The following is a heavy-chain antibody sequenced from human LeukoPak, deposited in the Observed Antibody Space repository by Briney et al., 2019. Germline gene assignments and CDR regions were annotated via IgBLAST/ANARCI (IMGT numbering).Heavy chain of an antibody. CDR2: INTNTGNP. V-gene: IGHV7-4-1*02. J-gene: IGHJ6*03. CDR3: ARDFSSSWYGLRYYYYYMDV. D-gene: IGHD6-13*01. CDR1: GYTFTSYA. Sequence: GASVKVSCKASGYTFTSYAMNWVRQAPGQGLEWMGWINTNTGNPTYAQGFTGRFVFSLDTSVSTAYLQISSLKAEDIAVYYCARDFSSSWYGLRYYYYYMDVWGKGTTVTVSS.